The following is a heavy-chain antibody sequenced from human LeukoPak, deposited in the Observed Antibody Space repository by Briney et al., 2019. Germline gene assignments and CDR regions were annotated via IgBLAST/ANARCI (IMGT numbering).Heavy chain of an antibody. D-gene: IGHD6-13*01. CDR3: ARGPRIAAAGNDYYYYYGMDV. CDR1: GGSFSGYY. Sequence: SETLSLTCAVYGGSFSGYYWSWIRQPPGKGLELIGEINHSGSTNYNPSLKSRVTISVDTSKNQFSLKLSSVTAADTAVYYCARGPRIAAAGNDYYYYYGMDVWGQGTTVTVSS. V-gene: IGHV4-34*01. J-gene: IGHJ6*02. CDR2: INHSGST.